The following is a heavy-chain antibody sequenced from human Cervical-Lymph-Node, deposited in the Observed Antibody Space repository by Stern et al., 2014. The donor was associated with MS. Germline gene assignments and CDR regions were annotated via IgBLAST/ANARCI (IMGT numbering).Heavy chain of an antibody. CDR3: ASSQGYHYGLDV. V-gene: IGHV4-61*02. Sequence: QVQLQESGPGLVRPSQTLSLTCTVSGGSINSVGFYWTWIRQPAGKGLEWIGRIYPPDNINYNPPLKSPVTISKDPSRNQFSLRLPSVTAADAATYYCASSQGYHYGLDVWGRGTTVTVSS. CDR2: IYPPDNI. CDR1: GGSINSVGFY. J-gene: IGHJ6*02.